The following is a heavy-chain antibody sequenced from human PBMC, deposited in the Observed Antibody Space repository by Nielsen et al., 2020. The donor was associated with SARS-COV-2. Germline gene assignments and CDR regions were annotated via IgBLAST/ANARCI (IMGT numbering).Heavy chain of an antibody. V-gene: IGHV1-18*01. CDR3: ATSTPLVRSAWFDP. CDR2: ISAYDGKT. CDR1: GYTFTRYG. Sequence: ASVKVSCKASGYTFTRYGISWVRQAPGQGLEWMGWISAYDGKTKLAEKFQGRVSMTEDTSTDTAYMELSSLRSEDTAVYYCATSTPLVRSAWFDPWGQGTLVTVSS. J-gene: IGHJ5*02. D-gene: IGHD3-3*01.